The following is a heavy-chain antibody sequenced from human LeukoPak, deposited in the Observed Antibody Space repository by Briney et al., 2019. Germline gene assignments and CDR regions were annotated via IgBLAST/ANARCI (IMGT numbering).Heavy chain of an antibody. CDR3: ARVFDSGSQAYFYYMDV. V-gene: IGHV4-61*02. CDR2: IYTSGST. D-gene: IGHD3-10*01. Sequence: PSETLSLTCTVSGGSIGSGSYYWSWIRQPAGKGLEWIGRIYTSGSTNYNPSLKSRVTISVDTSKNQFSLKVSSVTAADTAVYYCARVFDSGSQAYFYYMDVWGKGTTVTISS. CDR1: GGSIGSGSYY. J-gene: IGHJ6*03.